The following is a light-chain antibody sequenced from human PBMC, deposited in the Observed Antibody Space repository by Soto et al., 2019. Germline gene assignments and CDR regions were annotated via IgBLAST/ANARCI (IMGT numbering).Light chain of an antibody. Sequence: QSVLTQPPSVSGAPGQRVTISCTGSSSNIGADYDVHWYQQHPGKAPKLMIYEGSKRPSGVSNRFSGSKSGNTASLTISILQAEDEADYYCCSYAGSSTYVFGTGTKVTVL. J-gene: IGLJ1*01. CDR2: EGS. CDR1: SSNIGADYD. V-gene: IGLV2-23*01. CDR3: CSYAGSSTYV.